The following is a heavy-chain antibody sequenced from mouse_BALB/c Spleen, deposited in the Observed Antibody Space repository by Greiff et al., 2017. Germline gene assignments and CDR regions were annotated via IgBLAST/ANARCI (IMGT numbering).Heavy chain of an antibody. V-gene: IGHV14-4*02. CDR2: IGPENGDT. D-gene: IGHD1-1*01. CDR1: GFNIKDYY. Sequence: EVKLVESGAELVRSGASVKLSCTASGFNIKDYYMHWVKQRPEQGLEWIGWIGPENGDTEYAPKFQGKATMTADTSYNSAYLQLSSLTSEDTAVYYFYGYYGFAYWGQGTLVTVSA. J-gene: IGHJ3*01. CDR3: YGYYGFAY.